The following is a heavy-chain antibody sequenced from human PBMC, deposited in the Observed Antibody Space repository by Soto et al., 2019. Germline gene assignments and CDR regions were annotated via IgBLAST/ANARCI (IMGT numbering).Heavy chain of an antibody. CDR2: ISAYNGNT. J-gene: IGHJ6*02. CDR1: GYTFTSYG. CDR3: ARGVLVGATGLYGMDV. Sequence: VKVSCKASGYTFTSYGISWVRQAPGQGLEWMGWISAYNGNTNYAQKLQGRVTMTTDTSTSTAYMELRSLRSDDTAVYYCARGVLVGATGLYGMDVWGQGTTVTVSS. V-gene: IGHV1-18*04. D-gene: IGHD1-26*01.